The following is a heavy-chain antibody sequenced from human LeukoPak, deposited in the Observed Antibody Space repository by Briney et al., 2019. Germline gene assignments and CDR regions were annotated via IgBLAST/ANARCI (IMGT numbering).Heavy chain of an antibody. CDR1: GGSFSGYY. D-gene: IGHD3-10*01. CDR2: INHSGST. Sequence: SETLSLTCAVYGGSFSGYYWSWIRQPPGKGLEWIGEINHSGSTNYNPSLKSRVTISVDTSKNQFSLKLSSVTAADTAVYYCARRWYYGSGSYYRSGYFDYWGQGTLVTVSS. J-gene: IGHJ4*02. CDR3: ARRWYYGSGSYYRSGYFDY. V-gene: IGHV4-34*01.